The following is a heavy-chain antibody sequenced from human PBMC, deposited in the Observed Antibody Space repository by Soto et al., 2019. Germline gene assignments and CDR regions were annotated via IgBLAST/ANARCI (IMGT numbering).Heavy chain of an antibody. CDR1: GFTFSTYW. Sequence: GGFLRLSCAASGFTFSTYWMSWVRQAPGKGLEWVANLKHDGREEYYVDSVKGRFTISRDNAKNSLYLQMNSLTAEDTAVYYCARAKGWRSPNDYWGQGILVTVSS. CDR3: ARAKGWRSPNDY. J-gene: IGHJ4*02. V-gene: IGHV3-7*01. CDR2: LKHDGREE.